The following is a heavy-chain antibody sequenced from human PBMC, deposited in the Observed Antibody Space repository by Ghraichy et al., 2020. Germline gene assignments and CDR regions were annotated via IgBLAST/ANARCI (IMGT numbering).Heavy chain of an antibody. CDR3: ARGQITGTTKGYFDH. CDR2: INGNNGNT. Sequence: APVKVSCKASGYSFTSYGISWVRQAPGQGLEWMGWINGNNGNTKYAQKVQGRVTMTTDTSTSTAYMELRSLISDDTAMYYCARGQITGTTKGYFDHWGQGTLVTVSS. V-gene: IGHV1-18*04. CDR1: GYSFTSYG. J-gene: IGHJ4*02. D-gene: IGHD1-7*01.